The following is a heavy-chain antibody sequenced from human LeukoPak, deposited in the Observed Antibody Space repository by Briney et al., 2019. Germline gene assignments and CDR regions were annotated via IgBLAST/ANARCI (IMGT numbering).Heavy chain of an antibody. Sequence: PSETLSLTCTVSGGSISSYYWSWIRQPPEKGLEWIGEINHSGSTNYNPSLKSRVTISVDTSKNQFSLKLSSVTAADTAVYYCARLVVAGFGQKRYCSSTSCRPGSLLDYWGQGTLVTVSS. V-gene: IGHV4-34*01. CDR1: GGSISSYY. CDR3: ARLVVAGFGQKRYCSSTSCRPGSLLDY. CDR2: INHSGST. J-gene: IGHJ4*02. D-gene: IGHD2-2*01.